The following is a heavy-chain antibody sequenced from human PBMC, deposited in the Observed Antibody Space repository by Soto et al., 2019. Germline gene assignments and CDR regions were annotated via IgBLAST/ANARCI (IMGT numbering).Heavy chain of an antibody. V-gene: IGHV3-48*03. D-gene: IGHD1-26*01. Sequence: EVQLVESGGTVVQPGGSLRLSCAASIFSFNNYEMAWVRQPPGKGLEWLAYIGGADGTIRYADSVQGRFTISRDNAKNSMYLRMNSLRAEDTALYYCAGGVLYSGSFQDWGQGTLVTVSS. J-gene: IGHJ4*02. CDR3: AGGVLYSGSFQD. CDR2: IGGADGTI. CDR1: IFSFNNYE.